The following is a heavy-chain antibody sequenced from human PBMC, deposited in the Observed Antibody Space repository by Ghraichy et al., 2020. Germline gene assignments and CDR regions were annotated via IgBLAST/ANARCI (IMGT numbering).Heavy chain of an antibody. CDR3: VKDLVGGGFGAYGMDV. Sequence: GGSLRLSCAASRFTFSSYWMHWVRQAPGKGLVWVSRINSDGGSTTYADSVKGRFTISKDNAKNTLYLQMNSLRAEDTAVYYCVKDLVGGGFGAYGMDVWGQGTTVTVSS. CDR2: INSDGGST. D-gene: IGHD2-21*01. CDR1: RFTFSSYW. V-gene: IGHV3-74*01. J-gene: IGHJ6*02.